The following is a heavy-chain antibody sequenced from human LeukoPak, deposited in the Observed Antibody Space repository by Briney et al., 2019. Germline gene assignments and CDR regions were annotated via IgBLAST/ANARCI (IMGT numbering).Heavy chain of an antibody. Sequence: ASVKVSCKASGYTFTGYYMHWVRQAPGQGLEWMGWINPNSGGTNYAQKFQGRVTMTRDTSISTAYMELSRLRSGDTAVYYCARARYGYGSGSYIPGYWGQGTLVTVSS. CDR3: ARARYGYGSGSYIPGY. CDR2: INPNSGGT. V-gene: IGHV1-2*02. D-gene: IGHD3-10*01. CDR1: GYTFTGYY. J-gene: IGHJ4*02.